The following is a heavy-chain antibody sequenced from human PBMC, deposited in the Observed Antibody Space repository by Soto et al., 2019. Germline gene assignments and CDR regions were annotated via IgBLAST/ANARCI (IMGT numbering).Heavy chain of an antibody. CDR3: ARMEEGGLWGRDYYYGMDV. CDR1: GFTFSSYA. V-gene: IGHV3-30-3*01. Sequence: QVQLVESGGGVVQTGRSLRLSCAASGFTFSSYAMHWVRQAPGKGLEWVAVISYDGSNKYYADSVKGRFTISRDNSKNTLYLQMNSLRAEDTAVYYCARMEEGGLWGRDYYYGMDVWGQGTTVTVSS. CDR2: ISYDGSNK. D-gene: IGHD3-16*01. J-gene: IGHJ6*02.